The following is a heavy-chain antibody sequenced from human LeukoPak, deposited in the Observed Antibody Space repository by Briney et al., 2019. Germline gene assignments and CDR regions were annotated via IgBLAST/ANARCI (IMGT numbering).Heavy chain of an antibody. CDR3: ARDGLYATTGTTDAFDI. CDR1: GGSISSYY. V-gene: IGHV4-59*12. Sequence: SETLSLTCTVSGGSISSYYWNWIRQPPGKGLEWIGYIYYSGSTNYNPSLMSRVTMSVDTSKNQFSLNLSSVTAADTAVYYCARDGLYATTGTTDAFDIWGQGTMVTVSS. CDR2: IYYSGST. J-gene: IGHJ3*02. D-gene: IGHD1-1*01.